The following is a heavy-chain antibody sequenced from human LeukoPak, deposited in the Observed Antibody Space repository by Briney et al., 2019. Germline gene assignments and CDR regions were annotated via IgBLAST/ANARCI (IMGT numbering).Heavy chain of an antibody. CDR1: GYTFTSYG. D-gene: IGHD1-26*01. CDR2: ISAYNGNT. V-gene: IGHV1-18*01. CDR3: ARDLFPLVGATYFDY. J-gene: IGHJ4*02. Sequence: ASVNVSCKPSGYTFTSYGISWVRQAPGQGLKGMGWISAYNGNTNYAQKLQGRVTMTTDTSTSTGYMELRSLRSEDTAVYYCARDLFPLVGATYFDYWGQGTLVTVYS.